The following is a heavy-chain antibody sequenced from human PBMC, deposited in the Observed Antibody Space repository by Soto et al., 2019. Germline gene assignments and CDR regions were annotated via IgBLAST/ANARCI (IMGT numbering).Heavy chain of an antibody. V-gene: IGHV4-59*01. Sequence: TSETLSLTWTVAGGSISSFYWSWIRQPPGKGLEWIGYIYYSGSTNYNPSLKSRVTISVDTSKNQFSLKLSSVTAADTAVYYCARVQVPPDYDILTGYYLRGAFDIWGQGTMVTVSS. CDR1: GGSISSFY. J-gene: IGHJ3*02. CDR3: ARVQVPPDYDILTGYYLRGAFDI. CDR2: IYYSGST. D-gene: IGHD3-9*01.